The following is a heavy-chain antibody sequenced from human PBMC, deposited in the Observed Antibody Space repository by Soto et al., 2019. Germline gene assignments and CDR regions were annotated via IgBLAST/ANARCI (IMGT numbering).Heavy chain of an antibody. CDR1: GYTFTSYA. V-gene: IGHV1-46*01. J-gene: IGHJ4*02. Sequence: ASVKVSCKASGYTFTSYAMHWVRQAPGQGLEWMGIISPSSGSTSYAQKFQGRVTMTRDTSTSTVYMELSSLRSEDTAVYYCASGGAAAGDIDYWGQGTLVTVSS. CDR3: ASGGAAAGDIDY. D-gene: IGHD6-13*01. CDR2: ISPSSGST.